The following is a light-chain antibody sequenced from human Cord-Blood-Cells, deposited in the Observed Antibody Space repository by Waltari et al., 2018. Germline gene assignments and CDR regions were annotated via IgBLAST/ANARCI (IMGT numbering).Light chain of an antibody. CDR2: DAS. J-gene: IGKJ5*01. CDR3: QQRSNWPPGT. V-gene: IGKV3-11*01. CDR1: QSVSSY. Sequence: DIVLTQSPATLSLSPADRATLSCRASQSVSSYLAWYHQKPGQAPRLLIYDASNRATGIPARFSGSGSGTDCTLTISSLEPEDCAVYYCQQRSNWPPGTVGQGTRLEI.